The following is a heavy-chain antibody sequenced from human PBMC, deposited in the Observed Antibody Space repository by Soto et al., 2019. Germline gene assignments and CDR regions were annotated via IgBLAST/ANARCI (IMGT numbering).Heavy chain of an antibody. CDR1: GGSFSGYY. D-gene: IGHD3-10*01. CDR3: ARDRSGGGGMDV. Sequence: QVQLQQWGAGLLKPSETLSLTCAVYGGSFSGYYWSWIRQPPGKGLEWIGEINHSGSTNYNPSLKSRVTISVDTSKNQFSRKLSSVTAADTAVYYCARDRSGGGGMDVWGQGTTVTVSS. V-gene: IGHV4-34*01. J-gene: IGHJ6*02. CDR2: INHSGST.